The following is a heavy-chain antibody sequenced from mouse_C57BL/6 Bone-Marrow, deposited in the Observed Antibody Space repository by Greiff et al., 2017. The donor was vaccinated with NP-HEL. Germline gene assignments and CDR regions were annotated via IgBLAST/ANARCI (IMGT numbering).Heavy chain of an antibody. CDR3: ARGGKDYAMDY. Sequence: QVQLQQSGPELVKPGASVKISCKASGYAFSSSWMNWVKQGPGKGLEWIGRIYPGDGDTNYNGKFKGKATLTADKSSSTAYMQLSSLTSEDSAVYFCARGGKDYAMDYWGQGTSVTVSS. V-gene: IGHV1-82*01. D-gene: IGHD2-1*01. CDR2: IYPGDGDT. J-gene: IGHJ4*01. CDR1: GYAFSSSW.